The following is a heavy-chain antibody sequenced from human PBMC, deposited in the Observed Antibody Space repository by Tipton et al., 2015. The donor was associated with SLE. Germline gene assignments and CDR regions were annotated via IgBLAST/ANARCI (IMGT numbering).Heavy chain of an antibody. CDR1: GYRFSTYG. J-gene: IGHJ5*02. V-gene: IGHV1-18*01. Sequence: SGPEVKKPGASVRVSCKGSGYRFSTYGISWVRQAPGQGLEWMGWISAYNGDTKYAQKFQGRVNMTTDTSTNTAFMELRSLRSDDTAVYYCAKDGSHTSSILDPWGQGTLLTVSS. CDR2: ISAYNGDT. D-gene: IGHD6-13*01. CDR3: AKDGSHTSSILDP.